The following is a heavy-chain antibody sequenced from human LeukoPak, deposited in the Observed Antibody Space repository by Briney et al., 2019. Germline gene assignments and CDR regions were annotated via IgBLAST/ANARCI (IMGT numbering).Heavy chain of an antibody. CDR1: GFTFSSYG. CDR2: ITGRGAFT. Sequence: GGTRRLSCPPSGFTFSSYGMGWVRQAPGKGLEWVSAITGRGAFTDYADSVKGRFTISRDNSKNTLYLQMNSLRAEDTAVYYCAKRSAESSGYFNYWGQGILVTVSS. J-gene: IGHJ4*02. V-gene: IGHV3-23*01. CDR3: AKRSAESSGYFNY. D-gene: IGHD6-19*01.